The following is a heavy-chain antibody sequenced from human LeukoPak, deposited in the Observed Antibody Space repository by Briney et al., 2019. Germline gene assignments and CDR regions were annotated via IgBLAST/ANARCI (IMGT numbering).Heavy chain of an antibody. Sequence: ASVKVSCKASGGTFSSYAISWVRQAPGQGLEWMGGIIPIFGTANYAQKFQGRVKITTDESTSTAYMELSSLRSEDTAVYYCARDSYDILTGYRAFDIWGQGTMVTVSS. J-gene: IGHJ3*02. D-gene: IGHD3-9*01. CDR3: ARDSYDILTGYRAFDI. CDR2: IIPIFGTA. V-gene: IGHV1-69*05. CDR1: GGTFSSYA.